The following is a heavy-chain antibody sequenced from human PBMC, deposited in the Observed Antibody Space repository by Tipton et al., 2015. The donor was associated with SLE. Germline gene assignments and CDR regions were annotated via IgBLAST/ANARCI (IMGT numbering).Heavy chain of an antibody. CDR2: IYNSGTT. CDR3: ARVPYVYDSRTSFY. Sequence: TLSLTCTVSGGSVNTGNCYWTWIRQHPGKGPEWIGYIYNSGTTYYNPSLRGRITISIDTSKNQYFLSLNSVTAADTAVYYCARVPYVYDSRTSFYWGQGSLVSVSS. D-gene: IGHD3-22*01. CDR1: GGSVNTGNCY. V-gene: IGHV4-31*03. J-gene: IGHJ1*01.